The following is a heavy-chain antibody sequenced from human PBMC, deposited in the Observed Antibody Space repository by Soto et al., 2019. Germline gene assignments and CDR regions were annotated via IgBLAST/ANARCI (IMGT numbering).Heavy chain of an antibody. J-gene: IGHJ5*02. V-gene: IGHV1-69*13. CDR1: GGTFSSYA. Sequence: SVKVSCKASGGTFSSYAISWVRQAPGQGLEWMGGIIPIFGTANYAQKFQGRVTITADESTSTDYMELSSLRSEDTAVYYCARAVVEMATIGPVWFDPWGQGALVTVSS. CDR2: IIPIFGTA. CDR3: ARAVVEMATIGPVWFDP. D-gene: IGHD2-21*01.